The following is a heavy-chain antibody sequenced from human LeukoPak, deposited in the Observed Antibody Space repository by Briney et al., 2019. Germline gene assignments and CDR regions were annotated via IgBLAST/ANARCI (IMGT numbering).Heavy chain of an antibody. V-gene: IGHV4-34*01. Sequence: SETLSLTCAVYGGSFSGYYWSWIRQPPGKGLEWLGEINHSGSTNYNPSLKSRVTISVDTSKNQFSLKLSSVTAADTAVYYCARGDAAAAGTHGPFDYWGQGTLVTVSS. CDR3: ARGDAAAAGTHGPFDY. J-gene: IGHJ4*02. CDR1: GGSFSGYY. D-gene: IGHD6-13*01. CDR2: INHSGST.